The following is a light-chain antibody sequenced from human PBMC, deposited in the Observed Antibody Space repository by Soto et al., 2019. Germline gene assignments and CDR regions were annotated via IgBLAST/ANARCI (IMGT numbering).Light chain of an antibody. CDR2: EVT. V-gene: IGLV2-8*01. Sequence: QSPLRDAPSASWSPGHSVTISCTGTSTDVGGYDYVSWYQQHPGKAPKLMIYEVTIRPSGVSDRFSGSKSGNTASLTVSGLQAEDEADYYCSSYIGGNPYYVLGTGTKVTVL. CDR3: SSYIGGNPYYV. CDR1: STDVGGYDY. J-gene: IGLJ1*01.